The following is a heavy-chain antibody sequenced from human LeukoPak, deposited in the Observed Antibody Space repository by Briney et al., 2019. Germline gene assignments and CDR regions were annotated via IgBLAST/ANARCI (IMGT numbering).Heavy chain of an antibody. J-gene: IGHJ6*03. V-gene: IGHV3-64*01. Sequence: GGSLRLSCAASGFTFSSYAMHWVRQAPGKGLEYVSAISSNGGSTYYANSVKGRFTISRDNSKNTLFLQMGSLRTEDTAVYYCARGRRIVVVLGTTRTHRDYYMDVWGKGTTVTVSS. CDR1: GFTFSSYA. CDR3: ARGRRIVVVLGTTRTHRDYYMDV. CDR2: ISSNGGST. D-gene: IGHD2-15*01.